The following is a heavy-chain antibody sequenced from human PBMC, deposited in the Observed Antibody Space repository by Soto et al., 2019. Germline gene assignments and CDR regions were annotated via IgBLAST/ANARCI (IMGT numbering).Heavy chain of an antibody. CDR3: AGAVTDFDVRRYRTSYFDQ. V-gene: IGHV4-31*03. CDR2: IDNSGST. J-gene: IGHJ4*02. D-gene: IGHD2-21*02. CDR1: GASVSTGVYY. Sequence: SETLSLTCTVSGASVSTGVYYWTWIRQHPGKGLEWIGYIDNSGSTYYNPSLTGRVDISVDTSKNEFSLNLQSLTAADTAFYYCAGAVTDFDVRRYRTSYFDQWGQGILVTVSS.